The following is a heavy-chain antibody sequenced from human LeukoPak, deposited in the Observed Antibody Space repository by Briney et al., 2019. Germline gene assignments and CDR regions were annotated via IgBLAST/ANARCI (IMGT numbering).Heavy chain of an antibody. V-gene: IGHV3-7*01. CDR3: ARGRGAAAGTHFDY. CDR1: GFTFSSYW. Sequence: PGGSLRLSCAASGFTFSSYWMSWVRQAPGKGLEWVANIKQDGSEKYYVDSVKGRFTISRDNAKNSLYLQMNSLRAEDTAVYYCARGRGAAAGTHFDYWGQGTLVTVSS. J-gene: IGHJ4*02. CDR2: IKQDGSEK. D-gene: IGHD6-13*01.